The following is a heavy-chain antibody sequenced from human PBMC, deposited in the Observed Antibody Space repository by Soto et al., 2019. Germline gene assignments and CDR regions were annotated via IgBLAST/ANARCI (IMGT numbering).Heavy chain of an antibody. CDR2: IWYDGSNK. CDR1: GFTFSSYG. Sequence: GGSLRLSCAASGFTFSSYGMHWVRQAPGKGLEWVAVIWYDGSNKYYADSVKGRFTVSRDNSKNTLYLQMNSLRAEDTAVYYCARDRRYFDWLPRYYYYYGMDVWGQGTTVTV. V-gene: IGHV3-33*01. D-gene: IGHD3-9*01. CDR3: ARDRRYFDWLPRYYYYYGMDV. J-gene: IGHJ6*02.